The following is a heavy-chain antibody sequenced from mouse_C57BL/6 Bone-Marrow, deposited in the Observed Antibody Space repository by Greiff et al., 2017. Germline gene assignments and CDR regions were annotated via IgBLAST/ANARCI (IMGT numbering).Heavy chain of an antibody. Sequence: QVQLQQPGAELVRPGSSVKLSCKASGYTFTSYWMGWVKQQPRQGLEWIGNIYPSDSDTPYNQKFKNKATLTVDKSSSTAYMQLTSLTSKDSAVEYCASRFPYYDVYYWGQGTTLTVSS. CDR1: GYTFTSYW. CDR3: ASRFPYYDVYY. V-gene: IGHV1-61*01. J-gene: IGHJ2*01. D-gene: IGHD1-2*01. CDR2: IYPSDSDT.